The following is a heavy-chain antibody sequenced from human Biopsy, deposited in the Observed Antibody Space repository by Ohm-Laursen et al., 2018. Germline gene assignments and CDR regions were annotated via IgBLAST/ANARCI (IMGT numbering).Heavy chain of an antibody. J-gene: IGHJ3*01. V-gene: IGHV4-59*01. CDR2: ISNRGST. CDR3: ARLYRLDDYWNDDPPDAFDV. Sequence: GTLSLTCSVSGGSISSDYWSWIRQSPGKGLEWIGYISNRGSTNYNPSLRGRVTISVDTSKNQFSLKLSSVTAADTAVFFCARLYRLDDYWNDDPPDAFDVWGQGARVTVSS. CDR1: GGSISSDY. D-gene: IGHD3-3*01.